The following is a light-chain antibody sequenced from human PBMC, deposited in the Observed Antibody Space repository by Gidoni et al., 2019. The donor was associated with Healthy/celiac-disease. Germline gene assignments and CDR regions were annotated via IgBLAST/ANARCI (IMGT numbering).Light chain of an antibody. Sequence: IVLTHSPGTLSLSPGERATLSCRASQSVSSSYLAWYQQKPGQAPRLRIYGASSRATGIPDRFSGSGSGTDFTLTISRLEPEDFAVYYCQQYGSSPKYTFGQGTKLEIK. CDR3: QQYGSSPKYT. CDR1: QSVSSSY. CDR2: GAS. V-gene: IGKV3-20*01. J-gene: IGKJ2*01.